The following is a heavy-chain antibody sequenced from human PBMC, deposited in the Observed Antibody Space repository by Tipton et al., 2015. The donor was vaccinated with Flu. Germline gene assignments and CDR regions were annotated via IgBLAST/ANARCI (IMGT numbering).Heavy chain of an antibody. J-gene: IGHJ6*02. D-gene: IGHD3-3*01. CDR3: ARDHPPSITVLGEITDYFGMDV. V-gene: IGHV3-7*03. Sequence: SLRLSCAASGFTFTRFWLSWVRQAPGKGLEWVANIDQGGNKRPYLDSVKGRFTISRDNAKNSLYLQMNGLRAEDTAVYYCARDHPPSITVLGEITDYFGMDVWSQGTTVTVSS. CDR1: GFTFTRFW. CDR2: IDQGGNKR.